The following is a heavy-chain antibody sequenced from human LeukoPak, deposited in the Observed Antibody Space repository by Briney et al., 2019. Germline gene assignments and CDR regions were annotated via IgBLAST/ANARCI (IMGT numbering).Heavy chain of an antibody. D-gene: IGHD5-12*01. CDR1: GFTFNIYA. Sequence: PGGSLRLSCAASGFTFNIYAMNWVRQASGKGLERVSTISGSGSSTYYADSVKGRLTISRDNSKNTLYLQMNSLRAEDTAVYFCAKDQHGYDKPIDYWGQGTLVTVSS. J-gene: IGHJ4*02. V-gene: IGHV3-23*01. CDR2: ISGSGSST. CDR3: AKDQHGYDKPIDY.